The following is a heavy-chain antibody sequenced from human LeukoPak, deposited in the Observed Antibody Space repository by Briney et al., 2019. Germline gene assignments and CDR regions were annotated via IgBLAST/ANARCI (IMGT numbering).Heavy chain of an antibody. CDR3: AKGAQWLVRYGAFDI. CDR2: ISRNSGSI. V-gene: IGHV3-9*03. D-gene: IGHD6-19*01. J-gene: IGHJ3*02. CDR1: GFTFDDYA. Sequence: GRSLRLSCAASGFTFDDYAMHWVRQAPGKGLEWVSGISRNSGSIGYADSVKGRFTISRDNAKNSLYLQMNSLRAEDMALYYCAKGAQWLVRYGAFDIWGQGTMVTVSS.